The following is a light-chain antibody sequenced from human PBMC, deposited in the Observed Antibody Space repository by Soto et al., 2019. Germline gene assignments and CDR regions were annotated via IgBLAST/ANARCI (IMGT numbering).Light chain of an antibody. J-gene: IGKJ1*01. Sequence: ASQSIGRWLAWYQQKPGKAPKVLIYDASTLKSGVPSRFSGSGSGTDFTLTISSLQPDDFAIYYCQQYNSYWTFGQGTKVDIK. CDR1: QSIGRW. CDR3: QQYNSYWT. CDR2: DAS. V-gene: IGKV1-5*01.